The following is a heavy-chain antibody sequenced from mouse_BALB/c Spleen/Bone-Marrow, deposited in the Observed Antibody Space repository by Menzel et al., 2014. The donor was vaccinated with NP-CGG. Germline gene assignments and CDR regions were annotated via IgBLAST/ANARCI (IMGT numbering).Heavy chain of an antibody. CDR1: GFDFSRYW. CDR3: ARLSYYGRFAY. D-gene: IGHD1-1*01. CDR2: INPDSSTI. Sequence: EVQGVESGGGLVQPGGSLRLSCAASGFDFSRYWMSWVRQAPGKGLEWIGEINPDSSTINYTPSLKDKFIISGDNAKNTLYLQMSKVRSEDTALYYCARLSYYGRFAYWGQGTLVTVSA. V-gene: IGHV4-1*02. J-gene: IGHJ3*01.